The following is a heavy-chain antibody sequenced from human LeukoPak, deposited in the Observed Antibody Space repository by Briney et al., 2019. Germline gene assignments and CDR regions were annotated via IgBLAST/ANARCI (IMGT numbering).Heavy chain of an antibody. D-gene: IGHD5-12*01. Sequence: GGSLRLSCAASGFTFSSYGMHWVRQAPGKGLEWVAFIRYDGSNKYYADSVKGRFTISRDNSKNTLHLQMKSLRAEDTAVYYCAKGGGYEAQYYYYYLDVWGKGTTVTISS. CDR3: AKGGGYEAQYYYYYLDV. J-gene: IGHJ6*03. CDR2: IRYDGSNK. CDR1: GFTFSSYG. V-gene: IGHV3-30*02.